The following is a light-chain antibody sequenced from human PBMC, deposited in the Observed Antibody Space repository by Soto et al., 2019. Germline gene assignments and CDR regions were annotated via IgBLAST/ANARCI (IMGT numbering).Light chain of an antibody. Sequence: SVLTQPPSASGAPGQRVTISCTGSSSNIGAGYDVHWYQQLPGTAPKLLIYGNSNRPSGVPDRFSGSKSGTSASLAITGLQAEDEADYYCTSWTTSTTMIFGGGTKVTVL. CDR3: TSWTTSTTMI. V-gene: IGLV1-40*01. J-gene: IGLJ2*01. CDR2: GNS. CDR1: SSNIGAGYD.